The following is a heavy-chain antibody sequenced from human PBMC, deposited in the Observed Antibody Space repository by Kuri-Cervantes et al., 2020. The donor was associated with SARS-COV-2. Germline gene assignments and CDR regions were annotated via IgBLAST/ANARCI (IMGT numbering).Heavy chain of an antibody. CDR3: ARDIVTVDYDFWSGYYGPPYFDY. CDR2: INSDGSST. V-gene: IGHV3-74*01. CDR1: GFTFSSYW. D-gene: IGHD3-3*01. J-gene: IGHJ4*02. Sequence: ETLSLTCAASGFTFSSYWMHWVRQAPGKGLVWVSRINSDGSSTSYADSVKGRFTISRDNAKNTLYLQMNSLRAEDTAVYYCARDIVTVDYDFWSGYYGPPYFDYWGQGTLVTVSS.